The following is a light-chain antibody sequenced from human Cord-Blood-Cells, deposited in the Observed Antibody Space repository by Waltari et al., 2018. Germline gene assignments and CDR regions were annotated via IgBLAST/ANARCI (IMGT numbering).Light chain of an antibody. Sequence: EIVLTQSPGTLSLSPGERATLSCRASQSVSSSYLAWYQQKPGQAPRLLIYGASSRAXXXXXRFSGXGXGTDFTLTISRLEPEDFAVYXCQQYGSSPKTFGQGTKVEIK. CDR3: QQYGSSPKT. CDR2: GAS. J-gene: IGKJ1*01. V-gene: IGKV3-20*01. CDR1: QSVSSSY.